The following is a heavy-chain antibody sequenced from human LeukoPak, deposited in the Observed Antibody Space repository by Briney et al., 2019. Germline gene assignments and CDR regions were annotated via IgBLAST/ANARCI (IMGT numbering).Heavy chain of an antibody. CDR1: GYTFIAYY. CDR3: AREHKNRVVRGVTPFQH. Sequence: ASVKVSCKTSGYTFIAYYMHWVRQAPGQGLEWMGIINPSGGSTSYAQKFQGRVTMTRDTSTSTVYMELSSLRSEDTAVYYCAREHKNRVVRGVTPFQHWGQGTLVTVSS. V-gene: IGHV1-46*01. CDR2: INPSGGST. D-gene: IGHD3-10*01. J-gene: IGHJ1*01.